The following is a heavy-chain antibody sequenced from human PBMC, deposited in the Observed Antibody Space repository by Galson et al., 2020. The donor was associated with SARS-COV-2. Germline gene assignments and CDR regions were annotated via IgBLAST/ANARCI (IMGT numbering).Heavy chain of an antibody. Sequence: GGSLRLSCAASGFTFNTFSMGWVRQAPGKGPEWVANINQDGSEKYYVDSVKGRFTISRDNAKNSVYLQMSSLRIEDTAVYYCARGRWVVFGGQGTLVTASS. CDR1: GFTFNTFS. D-gene: IGHD3-16*01. CDR2: INQDGSEK. V-gene: IGHV3-7*01. J-gene: IGHJ4*02. CDR3: ARGRWVVF.